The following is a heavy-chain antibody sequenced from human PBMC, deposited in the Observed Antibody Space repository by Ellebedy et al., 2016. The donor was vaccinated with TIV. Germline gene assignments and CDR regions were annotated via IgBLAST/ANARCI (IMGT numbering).Heavy chain of an antibody. V-gene: IGHV3-23*01. CDR3: AKFRYSSSWSLFGMDV. J-gene: IGHJ6*02. CDR2: ISSSDYTT. D-gene: IGHD6-13*01. Sequence: GESLKISXVVSGFTFENYAITWVPQAPGHGLQWVSAISSSDYTTYYADSVKGRFTISRDSSKNTVFLQMNRLTAEDTALYYCAKFRYSSSWSLFGMDVWGQGTTVTVSS. CDR1: GFTFENYA.